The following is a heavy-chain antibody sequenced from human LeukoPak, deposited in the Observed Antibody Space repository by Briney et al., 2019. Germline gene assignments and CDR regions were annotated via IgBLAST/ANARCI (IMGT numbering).Heavy chain of an antibody. CDR3: AKDTRKTYYYDSSGYYYFDY. CDR1: GFTFSNYA. V-gene: IGHV3-30-3*01. J-gene: IGHJ4*02. CDR2: ISYDGSNR. Sequence: GGSLRLSCAASGFTFSNYAMHWVHQAPGKGLEWVAVISYDGSNRYYADSVKGRFTISRDNPKNTLYLQMNSLRAEDTAVYYCAKDTRKTYYYDSSGYYYFDYWGQGTLVTVSS. D-gene: IGHD3-22*01.